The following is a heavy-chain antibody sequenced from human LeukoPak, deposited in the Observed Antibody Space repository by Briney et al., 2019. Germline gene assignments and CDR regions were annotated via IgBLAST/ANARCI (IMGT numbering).Heavy chain of an antibody. Sequence: ASVTLSCKASGYTFTTYDINWVRQATGQGLEWMGWMSPNSGNTGYAQKFQGRVTMTRDTSINTAYMELSSLTSEDTAVYFCARGVTAGIDFWGQGTLVTVSS. V-gene: IGHV1-8*01. CDR3: ARGVTAGIDF. D-gene: IGHD3-10*01. CDR1: GYTFTTYD. CDR2: MSPNSGNT. J-gene: IGHJ4*02.